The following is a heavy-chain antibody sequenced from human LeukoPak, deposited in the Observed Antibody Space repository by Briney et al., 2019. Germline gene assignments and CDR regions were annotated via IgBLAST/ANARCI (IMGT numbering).Heavy chain of an antibody. D-gene: IGHD5-24*01. CDR3: AGLKDGYNPHDAFDI. CDR2: IYYSGST. V-gene: IGHV4-39*01. J-gene: IGHJ3*02. CDR1: GGSISSSSYY. Sequence: SETLSLTCTVSGGSISSSSYYWGWIRQPPGKGLEWIGSIYYSGSTYYNPSLKSRVTISVDTSKNQFSLKLSSVTAADTAVYYCAGLKDGYNPHDAFDIWGQGTMVTVSS.